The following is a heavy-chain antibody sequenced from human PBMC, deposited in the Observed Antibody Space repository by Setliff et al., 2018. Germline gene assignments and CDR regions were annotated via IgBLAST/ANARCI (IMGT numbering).Heavy chain of an antibody. CDR1: GYTFTSYG. CDR2: INPKNGDI. V-gene: IGHV1-2*07. J-gene: IGHJ4*01. D-gene: IGHD3-22*01. CDR3: ARRDGRSGYLGFDL. Sequence: ASVKVSCKASGYTFTSYGFSWVRQAPGQGLEWMGWINPKNGDIFYAPKFAGRVTMTRDTPISTVYMELSLLTSDDTAVYFCARRDGRSGYLGFDLWGHGSLVTSPQ.